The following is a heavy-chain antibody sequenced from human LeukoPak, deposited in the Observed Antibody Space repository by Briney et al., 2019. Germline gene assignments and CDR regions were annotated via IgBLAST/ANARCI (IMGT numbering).Heavy chain of an antibody. V-gene: IGHV1-18*01. Sequence: GASVKVSCKTSGYTFTSYGISWVRQAPGHGLEWMGWISTYNGNTNYAQNLQGRVIMTTDTSTSTAYMELRSLRSDDTAVYYCERDTYNSGWCSDYWGQGTLVTVSS. CDR1: GYTFTSYG. CDR3: ERDTYNSGWCSDY. CDR2: ISTYNGNT. D-gene: IGHD6-19*01. J-gene: IGHJ4*02.